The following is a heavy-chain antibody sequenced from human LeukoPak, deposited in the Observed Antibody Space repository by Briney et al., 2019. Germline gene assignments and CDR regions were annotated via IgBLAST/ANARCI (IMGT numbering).Heavy chain of an antibody. Sequence: PGGSLRLSCAASGFTFSSYAMSWVRQAPGKGLEWVSAISGSGGSTYYADSVKGRFTISRDNSKNTLYLQMNSLRAEDTAVYYCAKRYLIMWELLDYFGYWGQGTLVTVSS. CDR2: ISGSGGST. CDR1: GFTFSSYA. CDR3: AKRYLIMWELLDYFGY. V-gene: IGHV3-23*01. D-gene: IGHD1-26*01. J-gene: IGHJ4*02.